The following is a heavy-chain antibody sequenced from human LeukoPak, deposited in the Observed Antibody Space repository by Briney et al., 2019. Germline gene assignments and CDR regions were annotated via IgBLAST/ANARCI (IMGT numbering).Heavy chain of an antibody. CDR1: GGSISSYY. CDR2: IYYSGST. J-gene: IGHJ6*02. Sequence: SETLSLTCTVSGGSISSYYWSWIRQPPGKGLEWIGYIYYSGSTNYNPSLKSRVTISVDTSKNQFSLKLSSVTAADTAVYYCARLPTTRIDMDVWGQGTTVTVSS. V-gene: IGHV4-59*08. CDR3: ARLPTTRIDMDV. D-gene: IGHD4-11*01.